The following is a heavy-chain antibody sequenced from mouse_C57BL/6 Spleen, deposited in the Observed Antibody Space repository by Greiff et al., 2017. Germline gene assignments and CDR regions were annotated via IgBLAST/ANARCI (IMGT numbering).Heavy chain of an antibody. CDR2: ISNLAYSI. D-gene: IGHD2-5*01. CDR1: GFTFSDYG. CDR3: ARHYSNEGAYAMDY. V-gene: IGHV5-15*04. J-gene: IGHJ4*01. Sequence: EVKLVESGGGLVQPGGSLKLSCAASGFTFSDYGMAWVRQAPRKGPEWVAFISNLAYSIYYADTVTGRFTISRENAKKTLYLEMSSLRSEDTAMYYGARHYSNEGAYAMDYWGQGTSVTVSS.